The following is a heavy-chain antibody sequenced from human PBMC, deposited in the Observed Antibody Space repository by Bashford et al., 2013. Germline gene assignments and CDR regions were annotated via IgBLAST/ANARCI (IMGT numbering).Heavy chain of an antibody. Sequence: SETLSLTCAVYGGSFSGYYWSWIRQPPGKGLEWIGEINHSGSTNYNPSLKSRVTISVDTSKNQFSLKLSSVTAADTAVYYCARMKWLPTGYYYGMDVWGQGTTVTVSS. J-gene: IGHJ6*02. CDR3: ARMKWLPTGYYYGMDV. CDR2: INHSGST. D-gene: IGHD6-19*01. V-gene: IGHV4-34*01. CDR1: GGSFSGYY.